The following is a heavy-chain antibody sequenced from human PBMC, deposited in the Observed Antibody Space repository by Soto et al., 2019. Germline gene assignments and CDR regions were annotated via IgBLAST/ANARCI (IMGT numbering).Heavy chain of an antibody. V-gene: IGHV4-61*08. Sequence: LSLTCTVSGGSIRSGDNYWSWIRQTPGKGLEWIGYIYYSGSTNYNPSLKSRVTISVDTSKNQFSLKLSSVTAADAAVYYCVGGGDIAAAGPYFDYWGQGTLVTVSS. CDR2: IYYSGST. CDR1: GGSIRSGDNY. J-gene: IGHJ4*02. D-gene: IGHD6-13*01. CDR3: VGGGDIAAAGPYFDY.